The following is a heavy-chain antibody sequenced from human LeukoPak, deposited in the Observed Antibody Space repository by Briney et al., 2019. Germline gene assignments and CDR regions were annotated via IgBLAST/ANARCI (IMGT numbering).Heavy chain of an antibody. D-gene: IGHD2-2*01. J-gene: IGHJ4*02. CDR1: GFTFSSYS. CDR2: ISSSSSYI. V-gene: IGHV3-21*01. Sequence: GGSLRLSCAASGFTFSSYSMNWVRQAPGKGLEWVSSISSSSSYIYYADSVKGRSTISRDNAKNSLYLQMNSLRAKDTAVYYCARDRCSSTSCYTNDYWGQGTLVTVSS. CDR3: ARDRCSSTSCYTNDY.